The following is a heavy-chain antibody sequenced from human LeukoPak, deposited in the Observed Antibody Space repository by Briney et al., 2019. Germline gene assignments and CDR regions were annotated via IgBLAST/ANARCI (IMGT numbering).Heavy chain of an antibody. V-gene: IGHV1-2*02. CDR2: INPNSGGT. J-gene: IGHJ4*02. D-gene: IGHD4-17*01. CDR1: GYTFTGYY. Sequence: ASVKVSCKASGYTFTGYYMHWMRQAHVQGLDWMGWINPNSGGTKYAQKFQGRVTMARDTSISTAYMELSRLRSHDTAVYYCRTDRYGDYGDYIDYWGQGTLVTGSS. CDR3: RTDRYGDYGDYIDY.